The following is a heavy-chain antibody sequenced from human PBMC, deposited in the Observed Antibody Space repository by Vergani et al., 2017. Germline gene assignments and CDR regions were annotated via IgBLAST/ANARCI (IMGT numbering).Heavy chain of an antibody. CDR3: ARGSCLGGSCYKPLFDY. Sequence: QVQLQQWGAGLLKPSETLSLTCAGYGGSFSGYYWSWIRQPPGKGLEWIGEINHSGSTNYNPSLKSRVTISVDTSKNQFSLNLTSVTAADTAVYFCARGSCLGGSCYKPLFDYWGQGILVTVSS. D-gene: IGHD2-15*01. J-gene: IGHJ4*02. CDR2: INHSGST. CDR1: GGSFSGYY. V-gene: IGHV4-34*01.